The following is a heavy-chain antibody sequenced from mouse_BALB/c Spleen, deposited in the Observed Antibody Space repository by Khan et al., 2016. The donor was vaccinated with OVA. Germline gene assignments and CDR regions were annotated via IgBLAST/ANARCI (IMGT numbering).Heavy chain of an antibody. V-gene: IGHV5-9*02. J-gene: IGHJ4*01. Sequence: DVMLVESGGGSVKPGGSLKLSCAASGFAFSSYDMSWVRQTPEKRLEWVAIINSRGSYTYYPDSVKGRFTISRDNARNTLYLPLSSLRSEDTALYYCTRHGGFDPYYAMDYWGQGTSVTVSS. CDR2: INSRGSYT. CDR3: TRHGGFDPYYAMDY. CDR1: GFAFSSYD.